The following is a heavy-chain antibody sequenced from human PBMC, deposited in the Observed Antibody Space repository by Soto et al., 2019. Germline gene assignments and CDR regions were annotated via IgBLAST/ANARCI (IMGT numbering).Heavy chain of an antibody. CDR3: AKDMDLIVVVVAATRAFDI. J-gene: IGHJ3*02. CDR1: GFTFDDYA. CDR2: ISWNSGSI. Sequence: EVQLVESGGGLVQPGRSLRLSCATSGFTFDDYAMHWVRQAPGKGLEWVSGISWNSGSIGYADSVKGRFTISRDNAKNSLYLQMNSLRAEDTALYYCAKDMDLIVVVVAATRAFDIWGQGTMVTVSS. V-gene: IGHV3-9*01. D-gene: IGHD2-15*01.